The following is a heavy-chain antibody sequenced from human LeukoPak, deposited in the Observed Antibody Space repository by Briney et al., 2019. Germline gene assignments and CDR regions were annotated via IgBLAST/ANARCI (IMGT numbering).Heavy chain of an antibody. J-gene: IGHJ4*02. CDR3: ARGFSAVAGFDY. Sequence: SETLSLTCAVYGGSFSGYYWGWIRQPPGKGLEWIGEINHGGSTNYNPSLKSRVTISVDTSKNQFSLKLSSVTAADTAVYYCARGFSAVAGFDYWGQGTLVTVSS. D-gene: IGHD6-19*01. V-gene: IGHV4-34*01. CDR1: GGSFSGYY. CDR2: INHGGST.